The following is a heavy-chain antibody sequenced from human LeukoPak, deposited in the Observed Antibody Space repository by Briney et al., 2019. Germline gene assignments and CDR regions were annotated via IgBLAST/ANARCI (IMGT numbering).Heavy chain of an antibody. CDR1: GGSFSGCY. CDR3: AGYYSPPFDY. D-gene: IGHD4-11*01. CDR2: INHSGST. Sequence: SETLSLTCAVYGGSFSGCYWSWIRQPPGKGLEWIGEINHSGSTNYNPSLKSRVTISVDTSKNQFSLKLSSVTAADTAVYYCAGYYSPPFDYWGQGTLVTVSS. V-gene: IGHV4-34*01. J-gene: IGHJ4*02.